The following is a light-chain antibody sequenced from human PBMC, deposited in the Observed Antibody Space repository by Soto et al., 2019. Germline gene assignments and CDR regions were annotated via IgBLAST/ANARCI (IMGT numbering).Light chain of an antibody. CDR1: GGDIGAYNY. CDR2: EVI. J-gene: IGLJ1*01. CDR3: CSYVGATTYV. V-gene: IGLV2-14*01. Sequence: QSALTQPASVSGSPGQSITISCAGTGGDIGAYNYVSWYQQHPGKAPKLMIYEVIRRPSGISNRFSGSKSGNTASLTISTLQAEDEAEYYCCSYVGATTYVFGSGTKLTVL.